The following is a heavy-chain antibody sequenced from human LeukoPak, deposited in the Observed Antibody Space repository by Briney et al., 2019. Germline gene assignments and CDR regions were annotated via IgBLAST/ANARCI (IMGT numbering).Heavy chain of an antibody. CDR1: GGSISSSSYY. J-gene: IGHJ5*02. D-gene: IGHD6-19*01. V-gene: IGHV4-39*05. Sequence: SETPSLTCTVSGGSISSSSYYWGWIRQPPGRGLEWMGCIYYSGSTYYNPSLKSRVTISVDTSKNQFSLKLSSVTAADTAVYYCIGMDSSGWNWFDPWGQGTLVTVSS. CDR3: IGMDSSGWNWFDP. CDR2: IYYSGST.